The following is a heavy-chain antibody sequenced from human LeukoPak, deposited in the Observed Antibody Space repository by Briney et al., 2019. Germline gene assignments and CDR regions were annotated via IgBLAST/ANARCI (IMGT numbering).Heavy chain of an antibody. CDR3: AIMHPYYDGSGYWVQ. Sequence: GESLRLSCAASGFTFSSYAMSWVRQAPGKGLEWVSGISTSGGSTSYADSVKGRFTISRDNPRNTLYMGMNSLRAEDTAVYYCAIMHPYYDGSGYWVQWGQGTLVTVSS. CDR2: ISTSGGST. CDR1: GFTFSSYA. J-gene: IGHJ4*02. D-gene: IGHD3-22*01. V-gene: IGHV3-23*01.